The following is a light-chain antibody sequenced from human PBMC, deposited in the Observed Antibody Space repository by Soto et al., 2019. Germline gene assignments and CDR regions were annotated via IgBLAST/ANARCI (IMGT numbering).Light chain of an antibody. J-gene: IGLJ1*01. CDR2: DVS. V-gene: IGLV2-11*01. Sequence: QSALTQPASVSGSPGQSITISCTGTSSDVGGYNYVSWYQQHPGKAPRLIIYDVSKRPSGVPDRFSGSKSGNTASLTISGLQAEDEADYYCCSYAGSYTFYVFGTGTKLTVL. CDR1: SSDVGGYNY. CDR3: CSYAGSYTFYV.